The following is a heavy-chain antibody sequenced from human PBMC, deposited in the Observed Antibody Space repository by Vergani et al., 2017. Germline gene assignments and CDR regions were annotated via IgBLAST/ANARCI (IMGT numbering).Heavy chain of an antibody. CDR2: INPSGGHT. D-gene: IGHD3-9*01. V-gene: IGHV1-46*03. Sequence: QVQVVQSEAEVKKSGASVKVSCKTSGYTFSNYYMHWVRQAPGQGLEWMGIINPSGGHTNYAQKFQGRVTMTRDTSTSTVYMELSSLRSEDTAIYDCARGDYGILTGYRYWGQGTLVTVSA. CDR3: ARGDYGILTGYRY. CDR1: GYTFSNYY. J-gene: IGHJ4*02.